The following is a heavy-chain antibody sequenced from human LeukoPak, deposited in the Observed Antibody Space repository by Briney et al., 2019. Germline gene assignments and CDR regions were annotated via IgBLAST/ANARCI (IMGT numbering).Heavy chain of an antibody. Sequence: GGSLRLSCAASGFTFSSYAMSWVRQAPGKGLEWVSAISGSGGSTYYADSVKGRFTISRDNSKNTLYLQMNSLRAEDPAGYYCARVVVKKPSSYHYYMDVWGKGTTVTVSS. CDR1: GFTFSSYA. V-gene: IGHV3-23*01. CDR3: ARVVVKKPSSYHYYMDV. J-gene: IGHJ6*03. CDR2: ISGSGGST.